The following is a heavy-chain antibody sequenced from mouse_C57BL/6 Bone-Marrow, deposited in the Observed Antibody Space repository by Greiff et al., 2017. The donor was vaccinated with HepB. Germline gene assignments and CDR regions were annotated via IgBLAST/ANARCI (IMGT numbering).Heavy chain of an antibody. CDR1: GFTFSDFY. J-gene: IGHJ4*01. CDR3: ARDAENYYGIMDY. CDR2: SRNKANDYTT. D-gene: IGHD1-1*01. V-gene: IGHV7-1*01. Sequence: EVKLVESGGGLVQSGRSLRLSCATSGFTFSDFYMEWVRQAPGKGLEWIAASRNKANDYTTEYSASVKGRFIVSRDTSQSILYLQMNALRAEDTAIYYCARDAENYYGIMDYWGQGTSVTVSS.